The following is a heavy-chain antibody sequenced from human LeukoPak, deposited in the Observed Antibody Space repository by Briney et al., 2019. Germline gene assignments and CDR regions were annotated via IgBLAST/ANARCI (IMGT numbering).Heavy chain of an antibody. J-gene: IGHJ6*03. CDR3: ARDSSSWHYYYYYYMDV. D-gene: IGHD6-13*01. CDR2: ISSSSSTI. Sequence: GSLRLSCAASGFTFSSYEMNWVRQAPGKGLEWVSYISSSSSTIYYADSVKGRFTISRDNAKNSLYLQMNSLRAEDTAVYYCARDSSSWHYYYYYYMDVWGKGTTVTVSS. V-gene: IGHV3-48*01. CDR1: GFTFSSYE.